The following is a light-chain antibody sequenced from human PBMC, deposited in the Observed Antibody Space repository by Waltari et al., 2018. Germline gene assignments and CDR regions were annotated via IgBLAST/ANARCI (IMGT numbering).Light chain of an antibody. CDR2: DVS. J-gene: IGLJ3*02. Sequence: QSALTQPASVSGPPGQSITISCTGTSSDVGGYHYVSWYQQHPGKAPKLMIYDVSNRPSGVSNRFSGSKSGNTASLTISGLQPEDEADYYCNSFTSSSTVVFGGGTKLTVL. CDR3: NSFTSSSTVV. V-gene: IGLV2-14*03. CDR1: SSDVGGYHY.